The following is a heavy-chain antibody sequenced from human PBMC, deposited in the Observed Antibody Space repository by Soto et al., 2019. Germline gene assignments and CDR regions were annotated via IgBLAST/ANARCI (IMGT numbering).Heavy chain of an antibody. CDR1: GGPVNGYY. V-gene: IGHV4-34*01. Sequence: SETLSLTCAVYGGPVNGYYWNWIRQPPGKGLEWIGEINHTGGTHYNPSLNSRVTMSVDKSKNQFSLMLSSVTAADTAIYYCATRITVFGVLIPPFDPLGQGTQVTVSS. CDR3: ATRITVFGVLIPPFDP. CDR2: INHTGGT. J-gene: IGHJ5*02. D-gene: IGHD3-3*01.